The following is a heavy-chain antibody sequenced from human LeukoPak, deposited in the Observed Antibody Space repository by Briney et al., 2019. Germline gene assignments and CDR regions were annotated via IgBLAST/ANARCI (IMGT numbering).Heavy chain of an antibody. J-gene: IGHJ4*02. Sequence: PGGSLRLSCAASGFTFSSYGMHWVRQAPGKGLEWVAVIWYDGSNKYYADSVKGRFTISRDNSKNTLYLQMNSLRAEDTAVYYCARESRLMTTVTTTPDYWGQGTLVTVSS. CDR3: ARESRLMTTVTTTPDY. D-gene: IGHD4-17*01. V-gene: IGHV3-33*01. CDR1: GFTFSSYG. CDR2: IWYDGSNK.